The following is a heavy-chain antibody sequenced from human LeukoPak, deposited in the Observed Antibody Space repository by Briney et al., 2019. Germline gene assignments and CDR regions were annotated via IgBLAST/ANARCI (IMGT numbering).Heavy chain of an antibody. J-gene: IGHJ3*01. Sequence: SETPSLTCAAYGGSFSGYYWSWIRQPPGKGLEWIGEITHSGSTNYNSSLKSRVTISVDTSKNQFSLKLNSVTAADTAVYYCARDYTSWGQGTMVTVSS. CDR2: ITHSGST. CDR3: ARDYTS. V-gene: IGHV4-34*01. D-gene: IGHD4-11*01. CDR1: GGSFSGYY.